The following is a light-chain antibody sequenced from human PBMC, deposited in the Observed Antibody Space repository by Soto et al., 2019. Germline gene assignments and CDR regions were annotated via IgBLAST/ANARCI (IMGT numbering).Light chain of an antibody. CDR3: PQYNNWPYT. J-gene: IGKJ2*01. CDR2: GAS. V-gene: IGKV3-15*01. CDR1: QSVSSN. Sequence: EIVMTQSPATLSVSPGERATLACRASQSVSSNLAWYQQKHGQAPRLLIYGASTRATGIPARFSGSGSGTEFPLTISSLQSEDFAVYYCPQYNNWPYTFGQGTKLEIK.